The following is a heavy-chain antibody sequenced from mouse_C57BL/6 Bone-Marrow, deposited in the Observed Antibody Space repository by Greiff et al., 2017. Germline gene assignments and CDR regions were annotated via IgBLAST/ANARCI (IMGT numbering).Heavy chain of an antibody. Sequence: VQLQQSGPELVKPGASVKISCKASGYAFSSSWMNWVKQRPGKGLEWIGRIYPGDGDTNYNGKFKGKATLTADKSSSTAYMQLSSLTSEDSAVYFCARGIYYGYARDYGGQGTAVTVSA. CDR1: GYAFSSSW. CDR2: IYPGDGDT. J-gene: IGHJ4*01. CDR3: ARGIYYGYARDY. D-gene: IGHD1-1*01. V-gene: IGHV1-82*01.